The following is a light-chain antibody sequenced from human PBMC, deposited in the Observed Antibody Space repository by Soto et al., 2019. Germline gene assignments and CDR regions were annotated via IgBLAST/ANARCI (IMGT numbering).Light chain of an antibody. CDR3: QQYDNLPRT. J-gene: IGKJ2*02. CDR2: DAS. Sequence: DIQMTQSPSSLSASVGDRVTITCQASQDISTYLHWYQQKPGKAPKLLIYDASNLETGVPSRFSASRSGTDFTFAISSLQPEDIATYYCQQYDNLPRTVGQGTKVEIK. CDR1: QDISTY. V-gene: IGKV1-33*01.